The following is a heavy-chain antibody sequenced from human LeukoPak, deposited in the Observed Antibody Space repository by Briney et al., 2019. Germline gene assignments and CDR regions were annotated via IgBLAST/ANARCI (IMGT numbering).Heavy chain of an antibody. CDR1: GYSFTSYW. D-gene: IGHD6-19*01. V-gene: IGHV5-51*01. Sequence: GESLKISCKGSGYSFTSYWIGLVRQMPGKGLEWMWISYPGDSDTRNSPSFQGQVTISVDKSINTAYLQWSSLKASDTAMYYYATRDRSGWGSFDYWGQGTLVTVSS. J-gene: IGHJ4*02. CDR3: ATRDRSGWGSFDY. CDR2: SYPGDSDT.